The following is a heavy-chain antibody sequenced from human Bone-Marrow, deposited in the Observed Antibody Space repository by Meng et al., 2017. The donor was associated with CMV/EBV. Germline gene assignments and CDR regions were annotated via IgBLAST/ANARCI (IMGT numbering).Heavy chain of an antibody. CDR1: GFTFNNFW. J-gene: IGHJ4*02. V-gene: IGHV3-74*01. D-gene: IGHD3-16*01. CDR3: ARGVGGFDY. CDR2: IISDASIT. Sequence: LSLSCAASGFTFNNFWMPWVRQGPGKGLEWVSHIISDASITSYADSVKGRFTISRDNAKNTLYLKMNSLRDDDTAVYYCARGVGGFDYWGQGTLVTVSS.